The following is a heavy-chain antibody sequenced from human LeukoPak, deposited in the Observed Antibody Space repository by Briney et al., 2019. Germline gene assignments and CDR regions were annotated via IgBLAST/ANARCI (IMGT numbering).Heavy chain of an antibody. CDR1: GFTFSSYAM. CDR2: ISHTGST. CDR3: ASSSLVVVVTYGFDI. D-gene: IGHD2-21*01. J-gene: IGHJ3*02. V-gene: IGHV4-4*02. Sequence: GSLRLSCAASGFTFSSYAMSWVRQPPGKGLEWIGEISHTGSTNYNPSFNSRVTMSVDKSKNQFSLNLKSVTAADTALYYCASSSLVVVVTYGFDIWGRGTAVTVSS.